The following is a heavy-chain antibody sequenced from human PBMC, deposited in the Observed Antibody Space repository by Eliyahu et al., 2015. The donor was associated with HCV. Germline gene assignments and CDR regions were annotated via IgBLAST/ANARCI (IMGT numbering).Heavy chain of an antibody. CDR3: ARESSLSFFDGPSKITHDAFDI. CDR1: GYTXSSXX. V-gene: IGHV1-46*01. J-gene: IGHJ3*02. D-gene: IGHD3-16*01. Sequence: QVQLVQSGAEVKKPGASVNVSCKASGYTXSSXXXHXVRQAPGQGLEWMGIINPXGDSTIYAQKFQGRVTMTSDTSTSTVYMELSSLRSEDTAVYYCARESSLSFFDGPSKITHDAFDIWGQGTMVTVSS. CDR2: INPXGDST.